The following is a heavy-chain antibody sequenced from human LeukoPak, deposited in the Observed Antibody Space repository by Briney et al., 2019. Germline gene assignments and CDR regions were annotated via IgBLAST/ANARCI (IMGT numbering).Heavy chain of an antibody. J-gene: IGHJ4*02. CDR2: VNPNSGDT. D-gene: IGHD1-1*01. CDR3: AKELTNYFDS. V-gene: IGHV1-2*02. CDR1: GYRFITYL. Sequence: ASVKVSCKASGYRFITYLMHWVRQAPGQGLEWMGWVNPNSGDTTYAQKFQGRVTMTRDTSISTVYMELSGLTSDDTAVYYCAKELTNYFDSWGQGTLVTASS.